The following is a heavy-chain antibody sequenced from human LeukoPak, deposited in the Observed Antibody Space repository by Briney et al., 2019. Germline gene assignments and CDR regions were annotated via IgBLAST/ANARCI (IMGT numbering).Heavy chain of an antibody. V-gene: IGHV4-34*01. J-gene: IGHJ4*02. Sequence: SETLSLTCAVYGGSFSGYYWSWIRQPPGKGLEWIGEINHSGSTNYNPSLKSRVTISVDTSKNQSSLKLSSVTAADTAVYYCARGMSPPIFWSGYSPFDYWGQGTLVTVSS. CDR1: GGSFSGYY. CDR3: ARGMSPPIFWSGYSPFDY. D-gene: IGHD3-3*01. CDR2: INHSGST.